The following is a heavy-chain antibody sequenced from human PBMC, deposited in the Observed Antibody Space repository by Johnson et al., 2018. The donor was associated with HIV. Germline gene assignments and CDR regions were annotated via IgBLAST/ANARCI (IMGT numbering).Heavy chain of an antibody. V-gene: IGHV3-30*18. J-gene: IGHJ3*02. D-gene: IGHD2-2*01. Sequence: QVLLVESGGGVVQPGRSLRLSCAASGFTFSSYGMHWVRQAPGKGLEWVAVISYDGSNKYYADSVKGRFTIARDNSKNTLYLQMNSLRAEDTAVYYCAKGVVPAAADAFDIWGQGTMVTVSS. CDR2: ISYDGSNK. CDR3: AKGVVPAAADAFDI. CDR1: GFTFSSYG.